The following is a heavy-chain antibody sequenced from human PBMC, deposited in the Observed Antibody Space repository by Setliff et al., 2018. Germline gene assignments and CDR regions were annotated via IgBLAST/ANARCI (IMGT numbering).Heavy chain of an antibody. J-gene: IGHJ3*02. CDR3: ANDVRGGVYEI. Sequence: ETLSLTCTVSGGSISSSSYYWGWIRQPPGKGLEWVANIKQDGSEKYYVDSVKGRFTISRDNAKNSLYLQMNSLRAEDTAVYYCANDVRGGVYEIWGQGTMVTVSS. CDR1: GGSISSSSYY. CDR2: IKQDGSEK. V-gene: IGHV3-7*01. D-gene: IGHD3-16*01.